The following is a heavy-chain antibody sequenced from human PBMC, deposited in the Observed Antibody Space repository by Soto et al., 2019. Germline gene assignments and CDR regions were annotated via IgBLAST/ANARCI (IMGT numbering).Heavy chain of an antibody. D-gene: IGHD2-8*02. Sequence: EVQMLQSGGGMVQPGGSLRLSCVGSGLTFGHYWMSWVRQAPGKGLEWVANIRIDGSEKYYVDSVKGRFAISRDNAKNSVFLQLNSLRTAAPAVYYCARALELVDGFDHWGQGSLVIVSP. CDR1: GLTFGHYW. CDR3: ARALELVDGFDH. J-gene: IGHJ4*02. CDR2: IRIDGSEK. V-gene: IGHV3-7*03.